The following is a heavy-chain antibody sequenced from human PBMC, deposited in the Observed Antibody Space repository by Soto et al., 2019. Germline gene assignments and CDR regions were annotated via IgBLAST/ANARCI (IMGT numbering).Heavy chain of an antibody. CDR3: ASRLAAHYYYYGMDV. J-gene: IGHJ6*02. CDR1: GYTFTSYA. Sequence: GASVKVSCKASGYTFTSYAMHWVRQAPGQRLEWMGWINAGNGNTKYSQKFQGRVTITRDTSASTAYMELSSLRSEDTAVYYCASRLAAHYYYYGMDVWGQGTTVTVSS. CDR2: INAGNGNT. D-gene: IGHD6-19*01. V-gene: IGHV1-3*01.